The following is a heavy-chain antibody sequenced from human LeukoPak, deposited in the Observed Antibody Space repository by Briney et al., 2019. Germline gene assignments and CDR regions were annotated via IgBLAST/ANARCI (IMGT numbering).Heavy chain of an antibody. CDR1: GGSISSYY. D-gene: IGHD6-19*01. J-gene: IGHJ4*02. V-gene: IGHV4-59*01. Sequence: PSETLSLTCTVSGGSISSYYWSWIRQPPGKGLEWIGYIYYSGSTNYNPSLKSRVTISVDTSKNQFSLKLSSVTAADTAVYYYASNGRYSSGWYGFDYWGQGTLVTVSS. CDR3: ASNGRYSSGWYGFDY. CDR2: IYYSGST.